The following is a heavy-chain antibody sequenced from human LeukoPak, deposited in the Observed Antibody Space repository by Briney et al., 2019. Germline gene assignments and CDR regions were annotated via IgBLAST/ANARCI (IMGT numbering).Heavy chain of an antibody. V-gene: IGHV4-59*08. CDR2: IYYSGST. D-gene: IGHD6-19*01. CDR1: GGSISSYY. J-gene: IGHJ3*02. Sequence: SETLSLTCTVSGGSISSYYWSWIRQPPGKGLEWIGYIYYSGSTNYNPSLKSRVTVSVDTSKNQFSLKLSSVTAADTAVYYCARNQWLAEGNAFDIWGQGTMVTVSS. CDR3: ARNQWLAEGNAFDI.